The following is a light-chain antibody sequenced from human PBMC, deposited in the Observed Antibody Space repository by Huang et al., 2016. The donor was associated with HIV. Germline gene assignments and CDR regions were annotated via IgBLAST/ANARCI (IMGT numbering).Light chain of an antibody. J-gene: IGKJ1*01. CDR3: QQYNNWPPWT. Sequence: EIEMTQSPATLSVSPGERATLSCRASQSVGSSLAWYQQKPCQAPRLLLYGASTRATGIPARFSGRGSGTEFTLTINSLQSEDFAVYYCQQYNNWPPWTFGQGTKVEIK. CDR1: QSVGSS. V-gene: IGKV3-15*01. CDR2: GAS.